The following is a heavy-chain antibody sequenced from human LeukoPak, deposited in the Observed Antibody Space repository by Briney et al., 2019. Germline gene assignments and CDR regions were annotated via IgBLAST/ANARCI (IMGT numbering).Heavy chain of an antibody. J-gene: IGHJ3*02. CDR3: ARDAEIVDTAMVTSHAFDI. Sequence: GGSLRLSCAASGFTFSSYAMHWVRQAPGKGLEWVAVISYDGSNKYYADSVKGRFTISRDNSKNTLYLQMNSLRAEDTALYYCARDAEIVDTAMVTSHAFDIWGQGTMVTVSS. V-gene: IGHV3-30-3*01. CDR1: GFTFSSYA. CDR2: ISYDGSNK. D-gene: IGHD5-18*01.